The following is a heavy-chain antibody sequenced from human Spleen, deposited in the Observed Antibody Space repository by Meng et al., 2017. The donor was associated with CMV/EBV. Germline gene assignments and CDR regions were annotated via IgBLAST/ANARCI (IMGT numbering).Heavy chain of an antibody. Sequence: ETLSLTCGAYGFDFSSYWLNWVRQAPGKGPEWVASIKEDGSDKYYLDSVKGRFTISRDNAKNSLYMQMNSLRAEDTAVYYCARDRTREYKLLRQRLKRDDYGFDVWGQGTTVTVSS. CDR2: IKEDGSDK. CDR3: ARDRTREYKLLRQRLKRDDYGFDV. D-gene: IGHD6-19*01. V-gene: IGHV3-7*01. CDR1: GFDFSSYW. J-gene: IGHJ6*02.